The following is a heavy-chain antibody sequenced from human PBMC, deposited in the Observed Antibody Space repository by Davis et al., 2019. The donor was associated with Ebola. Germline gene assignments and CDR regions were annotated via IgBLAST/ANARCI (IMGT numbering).Heavy chain of an antibody. V-gene: IGHV1-18*01. CDR1: GYTFTSYG. CDR3: ARSTERGYYYYGMDV. J-gene: IGHJ6*02. CDR2: ISAYNGNT. D-gene: IGHD1-1*01. Sequence: GESLKISCKGSGYTFTSYGISWVRQAPGQGLEWMGWISAYNGNTNYAQKFQGRVTITADKSTSTAYMELSSLRSEDTAVYYCARSTERGYYYYGMDVWGQGTTVTVSS.